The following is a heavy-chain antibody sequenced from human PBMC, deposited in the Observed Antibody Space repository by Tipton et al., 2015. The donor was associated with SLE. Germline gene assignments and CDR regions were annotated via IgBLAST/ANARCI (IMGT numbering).Heavy chain of an antibody. D-gene: IGHD1-26*01. CDR3: ARRGTGVGAYPDY. Sequence: TLSLTCTASGGSISSYYWSWIRQPPGKGLEWIGSIYYSGSTYYNPSLKSRVTISVDTSKNQFSLKLSSVTAADTAVYYCARRGTGVGAYPDYWGQGTLVTVSS. J-gene: IGHJ4*02. CDR1: GGSISSYY. CDR2: IYYSGST. V-gene: IGHV4-39*01.